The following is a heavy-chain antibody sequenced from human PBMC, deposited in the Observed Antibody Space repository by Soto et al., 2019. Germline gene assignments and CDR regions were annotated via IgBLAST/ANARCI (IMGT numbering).Heavy chain of an antibody. V-gene: IGHV4-59*01. J-gene: IGHJ6*03. CDR3: ARGRYGDYEGYYYYYYMDV. CDR2: IYYSGST. CDR1: GGSISSYY. D-gene: IGHD4-17*01. Sequence: QVQLQESGPGLVKPSETLSLTCTVSGGSISSYYWSWIRQPPGKGLEWIGYIYYSGSTNYNPSLKSRVTISVDTSKNQFSLKLSSVTAADTAVYYCARGRYGDYEGYYYYYYMDVWGKGTTVTVSS.